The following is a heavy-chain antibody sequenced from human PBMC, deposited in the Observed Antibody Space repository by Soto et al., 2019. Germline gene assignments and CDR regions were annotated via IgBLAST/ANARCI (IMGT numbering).Heavy chain of an antibody. CDR1: GYNFTNYW. V-gene: IGHV5-51*01. Sequence: GESLKISCKPSGYNFTNYWIGWVRQRPGKGLEWMGLVYPDDFDVRYSPSFQGQVTISVDKAISTASLQWSSLRTSDTAMYFCARFLVAAETINAFDVWGQGTMVTGSS. J-gene: IGHJ3*01. CDR2: VYPDDFDV. D-gene: IGHD1-20*01. CDR3: ARFLVAAETINAFDV.